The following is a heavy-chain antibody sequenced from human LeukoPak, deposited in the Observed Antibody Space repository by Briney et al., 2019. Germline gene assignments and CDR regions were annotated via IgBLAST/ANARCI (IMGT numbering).Heavy chain of an antibody. CDR2: IIPILGTA. Sequence: ASVKVSCKASGGTFSSYAISWVRQAPGQGLEWMGRIIPILGTANYAQKFQGRVTITADKSTSTAYMELSSLRSEDTAVYYCAREEYYYGSGAASPIDYWGQGTLVTVSS. J-gene: IGHJ4*02. CDR3: AREEYYYGSGAASPIDY. CDR1: GGTFSSYA. D-gene: IGHD3-10*01. V-gene: IGHV1-69*04.